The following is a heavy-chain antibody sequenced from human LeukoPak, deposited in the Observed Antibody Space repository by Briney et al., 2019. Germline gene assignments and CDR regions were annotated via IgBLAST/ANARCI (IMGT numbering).Heavy chain of an antibody. V-gene: IGHV1-46*01. CDR1: GGTFSSYA. CDR3: AIERGITGTTLFDP. D-gene: IGHD1-7*01. CDR2: VNPSGGST. Sequence: ASVKVSCKASGGTFSSYAISWVRQAPGQGLEWLGIVNPSGGSTTYAQKFQGRVTMTRDTSTSTVYMELSSLRSGDTAVYYCAIERGITGTTLFDPWGQGTLVTVSS. J-gene: IGHJ5*02.